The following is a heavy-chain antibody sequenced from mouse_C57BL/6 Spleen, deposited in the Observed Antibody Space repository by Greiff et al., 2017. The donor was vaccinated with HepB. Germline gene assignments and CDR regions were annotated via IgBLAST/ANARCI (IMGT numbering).Heavy chain of an antibody. V-gene: IGHV7-3*01. J-gene: IGHJ2*01. CDR2: IRNKANGYTT. D-gene: IGHD2-2*01. CDR3: ARNPYGYDWDYFDY. Sequence: DVHLVESGGGLVQPGGSLSLSCAASGFTFTDYYMSWVRQPPGKALEWLGFIRNKANGYTTEYSASVKGRFTISRDNSQSILYLQMNALRAEDSATYYCARNPYGYDWDYFDYWGQGTTLTVSS. CDR1: GFTFTDYY.